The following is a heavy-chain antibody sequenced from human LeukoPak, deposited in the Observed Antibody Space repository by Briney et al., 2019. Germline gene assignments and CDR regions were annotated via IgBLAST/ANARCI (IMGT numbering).Heavy chain of an antibody. Sequence: SETLSLTCTVSGGSISSGGYYWSWIRQPPGKGLEWIGEINHSGSTNYNPSLKSRVTISVDTSKNQFSLKLSSVTAADTAVYYCVRSVSYYYYGMDVWGQGTTVTVSS. CDR3: VRSVSYYYYGMDV. CDR2: INHSGST. V-gene: IGHV4-39*07. J-gene: IGHJ6*02. CDR1: GGSISSGGYY.